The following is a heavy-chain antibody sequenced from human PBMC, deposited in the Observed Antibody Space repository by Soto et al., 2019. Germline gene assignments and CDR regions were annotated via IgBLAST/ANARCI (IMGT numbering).Heavy chain of an antibody. CDR3: ARGVGVVTFFDY. J-gene: IGHJ4*02. V-gene: IGHV4-61*01. CDR1: GGSVSSGSYY. Sequence: SETLSLTCTVSGGSVSSGSYYWSWIRQPPGKGLEWIGYIYYGGSTNYNPSLKSRVTISVDTSKNQFSLKLSSVTAADTAVYYCARGVGVVTFFDYWGQGTLVTVSS. D-gene: IGHD3-3*01. CDR2: IYYGGST.